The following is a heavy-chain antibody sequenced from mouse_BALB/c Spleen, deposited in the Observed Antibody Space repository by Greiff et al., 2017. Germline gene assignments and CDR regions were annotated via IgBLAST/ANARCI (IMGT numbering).Heavy chain of an antibody. CDR2: ISYSGST. Sequence: VQLKESGPGLVKPSQSLSLTCTVTGYSITSDYAWNWIRQFPGNKLEWMGYISYSGSTSYNPSLKSRISITRDTSKNQFFLQLTSVTTEDTATYYCARDGYDYPYFDYWGQGTTLTVSS. CDR1: GYSITSDYA. J-gene: IGHJ2*01. D-gene: IGHD2-4*01. CDR3: ARDGYDYPYFDY. V-gene: IGHV3-2*02.